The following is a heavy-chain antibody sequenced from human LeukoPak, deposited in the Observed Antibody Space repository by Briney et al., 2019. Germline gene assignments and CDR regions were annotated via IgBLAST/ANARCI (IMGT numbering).Heavy chain of an antibody. J-gene: IGHJ5*02. D-gene: IGHD6-25*01. CDR3: ARWPGSPANWFDP. CDR1: GGSISSYY. CDR2: IYYSGST. Sequence: SETLSLTCTVSGGSISSYYWSWIRQPPGKGLEWIGYIYYSGSTNYNPSLKSRVTISVDTSKNQFSLKLSSVTAADTAVYYCARWPGSPANWFDPWGQGTLVTVSS. V-gene: IGHV4-59*01.